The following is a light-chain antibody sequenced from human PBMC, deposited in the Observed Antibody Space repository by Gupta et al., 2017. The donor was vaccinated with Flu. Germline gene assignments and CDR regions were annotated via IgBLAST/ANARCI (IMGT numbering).Light chain of an antibody. CDR2: DAS. J-gene: IGKJ4*01. CDR3: QQDYNLPRA. Sequence: DIQMTQSPSSLSASVGDRVTITCQASQDISNYLNWYQQKPGKAPKLLIYDASKVETGVPSRFSGSGSGTDFTFTISSRQPEDLATYYCQQDYNLPRAFGGGTKVEIK. V-gene: IGKV1-33*01. CDR1: QDISNY.